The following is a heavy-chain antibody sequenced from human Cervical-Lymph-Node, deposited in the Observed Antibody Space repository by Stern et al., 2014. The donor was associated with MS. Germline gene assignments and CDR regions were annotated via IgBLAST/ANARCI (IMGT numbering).Heavy chain of an antibody. CDR3: ARERLRDFNDYHFDS. CDR1: GYTFTTPNYG. D-gene: IGHD4-11*01. J-gene: IGHJ4*02. Sequence: QVQLVESGPEVRQPGDSVRVSCKASGYTFTTPNYGIAWVREAPGRGLEWMGRISSYNGNTVYAQKLQDRVTMTTDTSTITAYMELRSLRSDDTAFYYCARERLRDFNDYHFDSWGQGTLVTVSS. V-gene: IGHV1-18*01. CDR2: ISSYNGNT.